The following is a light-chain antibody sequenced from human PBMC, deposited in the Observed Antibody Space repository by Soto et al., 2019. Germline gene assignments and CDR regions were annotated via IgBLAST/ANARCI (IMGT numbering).Light chain of an antibody. Sequence: QSALTQSASVSGSPGQSITISCTGASSNIGYYNFVSWYQQHPGKAPKLMTYDVSNRPSGVSSRFSGSKSGNTASLTISGLQAEDEADYYCSSYTSSSTWVFGGGTQLTVL. CDR1: SSNIGYYNF. CDR2: DVS. V-gene: IGLV2-14*01. CDR3: SSYTSSSTWV. J-gene: IGLJ3*02.